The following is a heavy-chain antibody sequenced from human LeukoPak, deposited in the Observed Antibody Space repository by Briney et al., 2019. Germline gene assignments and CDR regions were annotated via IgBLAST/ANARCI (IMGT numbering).Heavy chain of an antibody. Sequence: GGPLRLSCAASGFTFSSYSMNWVRQAPGKGLEWVSSISSSSSYIYYADSVKGRFTISRDNAKNSLYLQMNSLRAEDTAVYYCARDSGYYYDSSGYYPPFDYWGQGTLVTVSS. CDR3: ARDSGYYYDSSGYYPPFDY. J-gene: IGHJ4*02. CDR2: ISSSSSYI. CDR1: GFTFSSYS. V-gene: IGHV3-21*01. D-gene: IGHD3-22*01.